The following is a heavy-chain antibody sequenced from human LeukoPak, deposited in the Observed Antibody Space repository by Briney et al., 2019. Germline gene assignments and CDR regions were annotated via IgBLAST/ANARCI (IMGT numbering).Heavy chain of an antibody. CDR1: GGSISSSTYY. CDR3: ARQGFTSLYNWFDP. V-gene: IGHV4-39*01. Sequence: SETLSLTCTVSGGSISSSTYYWGWIRQPPGKGLEWIGSIYYSGSTYYNPSLKSRVTISGDTSKNQFSLKLSSVTAADTAVYYCARQGFTSLYNWFDPWGQGTLVTVSS. CDR2: IYYSGST. D-gene: IGHD3-10*01. J-gene: IGHJ5*02.